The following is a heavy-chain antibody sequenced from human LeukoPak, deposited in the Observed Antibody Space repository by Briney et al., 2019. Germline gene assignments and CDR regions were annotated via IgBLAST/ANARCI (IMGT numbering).Heavy chain of an antibody. V-gene: IGHV4-4*07. J-gene: IGHJ4*02. CDR2: IYTSGST. CDR3: ARVAGWYSSGWYFDY. Sequence: SETLSLTYTVSGGSISSYYWSWIRQPAGKGLEWIGRIYTSGSTDYNPSLKSRVTMSVDTSKKQFSLKLSSVTAADTAVYYCARVAGWYSSGWYFDYWGQGTLVTVSS. CDR1: GGSISSYY. D-gene: IGHD1-1*01.